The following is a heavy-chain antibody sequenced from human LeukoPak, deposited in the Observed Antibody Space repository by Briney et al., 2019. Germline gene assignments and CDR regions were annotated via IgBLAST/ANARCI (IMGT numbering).Heavy chain of an antibody. Sequence: GGSLRLSCAASGFTFSSYAMSWVRQAPGKGLEWVSAISGSGGSTYYADSVKGRFTISRDNSKNTLYLQMNSLRAEDTAVYYCAKGDDMITFGGVIVNLDYWGQGTLVTVSS. CDR2: ISGSGGST. CDR1: GFTFSSYA. J-gene: IGHJ4*02. D-gene: IGHD3-16*02. CDR3: AKGDDMITFGGVIVNLDY. V-gene: IGHV3-23*01.